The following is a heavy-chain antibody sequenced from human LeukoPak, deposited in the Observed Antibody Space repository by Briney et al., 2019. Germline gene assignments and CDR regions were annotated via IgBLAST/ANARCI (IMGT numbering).Heavy chain of an antibody. J-gene: IGHJ4*02. CDR1: GCTFSNAW. V-gene: IGHV3-15*01. CDR3: TTGGGHIVVVTAIQTSPYFDY. Sequence: GGSLRLSCAASGCTFSNAWMSWVRQAPGKGLEWVGRIKSKTDGGTTDYAAPVKGRFTISRDDSKNTLYLQMNSLKTEDTAVYYCTTGGGHIVVVTAIQTSPYFDYWGQGTLVTVSS. D-gene: IGHD2-21*02. CDR2: IKSKTDGGTT.